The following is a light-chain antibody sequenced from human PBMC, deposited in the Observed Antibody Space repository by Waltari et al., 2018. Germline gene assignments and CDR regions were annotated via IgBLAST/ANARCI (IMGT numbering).Light chain of an antibody. CDR3: HQNEKVPST. CDR2: DVS. CDR1: RDIRNF. V-gene: IGKV1-33*01. J-gene: IGKJ2*01. Sequence: DIQMTQSPSSLSASLGDRITITCQASRDIRNFLNWYQHKPGQAPKLLIYDVSNLEAGVPSRLVGMGSGQDFTITIRSRQLEVLPTYSGHQNEKVPSTFGRGTKVDI.